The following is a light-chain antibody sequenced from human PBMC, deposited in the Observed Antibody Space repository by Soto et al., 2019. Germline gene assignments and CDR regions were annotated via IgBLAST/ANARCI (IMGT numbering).Light chain of an antibody. CDR1: HSDIGNYNY. Sequence: QSALTQPASVSGSPGQSITIFCTGTHSDIGNYNYVSWYQHHPGKAPKLIIYDVGSRPSGVSTRFFGSKSGNTASLAISGLQAEDEADYYCVSYTRDHPRFYVFGTGSKLTVL. CDR2: DVG. J-gene: IGLJ1*01. CDR3: VSYTRDHPRFYV. V-gene: IGLV2-14*03.